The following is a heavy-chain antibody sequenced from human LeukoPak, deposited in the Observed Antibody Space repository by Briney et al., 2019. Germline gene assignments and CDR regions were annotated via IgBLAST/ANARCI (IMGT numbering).Heavy chain of an antibody. CDR3: AKAPVTSCRGAFCYPFDY. V-gene: IGHV3-23*01. J-gene: IGHJ4*02. CDR2: MSSSDDGR. Sequence: GGSLRLSCAASGFTFSSYAMSWVRQAPGKGLEWVPAMSSSDDGRYYAASVRGRFTISRDTSRSTLYLQMNSLRAEDAAVYYCAKAPVTSCRGAFCYPFDYWGQGTLVTVSS. D-gene: IGHD2-15*01. CDR1: GFTFSSYA.